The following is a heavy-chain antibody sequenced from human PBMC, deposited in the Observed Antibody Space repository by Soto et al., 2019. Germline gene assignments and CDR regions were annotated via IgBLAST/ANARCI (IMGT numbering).Heavy chain of an antibody. CDR3: ARGLWEFDI. J-gene: IGHJ2*01. CDR2: IRTSGSTM. V-gene: IGHV3-11*01. CDR1: GFTFSDYY. D-gene: IGHD1-26*01. Sequence: QVQLVESGGGLVKPGGSLRLSCAASGFTFSDYYMSWIRQAPGRGLQWVSYIRTSGSTMFYADSVKGRFTVPRDNAKNSLYLRMTHLRAEDTSVYCCARGLWEFDIWGRRTLVAVSA.